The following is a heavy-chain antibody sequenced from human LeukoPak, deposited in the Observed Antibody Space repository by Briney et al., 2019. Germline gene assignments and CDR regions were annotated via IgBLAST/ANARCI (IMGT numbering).Heavy chain of an antibody. V-gene: IGHV3-21*01. Sequence: GGSLRLSCAASGFTFSSYTMNWVRQAPGKGLEWVSSIRSSGSYIYYADSVKGRFTISRDNAENSLYLQMNSLRAEDTAEYYCARDVQIDYWGQGTLVTVSS. J-gene: IGHJ4*02. CDR3: ARDVQIDY. D-gene: IGHD1-1*01. CDR2: IRSSGSYI. CDR1: GFTFSSYT.